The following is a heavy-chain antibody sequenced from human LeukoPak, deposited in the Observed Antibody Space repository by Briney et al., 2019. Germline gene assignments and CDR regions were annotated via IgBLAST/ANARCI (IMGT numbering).Heavy chain of an antibody. CDR2: INEDGGGK. J-gene: IGHJ6*04. Sequence: SGGSLRLSCVSSGFTFSNYWMKWVRQAPGKGLEWVASINEDGGGKYSVGSVKDRITISRDNTRNSLDLQINSLTVEDTAIYYCARDDGDVWGTGTTVTVSS. CDR1: GFTFSNYW. V-gene: IGHV3-7*01. CDR3: ARDDGDV.